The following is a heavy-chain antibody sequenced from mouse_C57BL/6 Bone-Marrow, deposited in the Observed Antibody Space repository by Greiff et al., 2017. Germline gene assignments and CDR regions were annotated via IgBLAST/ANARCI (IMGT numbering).Heavy chain of an antibody. CDR3: ARAYGCSHYAMDY. CDR2: ISYSGST. CDR1: GYSITSGYD. V-gene: IGHV3-1*01. Sequence: EVKLQESGPGMVKPSQSLSLTCTVSGYSITSGYDWHWIRPFPGNQLEWMGYISYSGSTNYNPSLNSLISLTPDTATTHFFLKLNSLTTEDTATYYCARAYGCSHYAMDYWGQGTSVTVSS. J-gene: IGHJ4*01. D-gene: IGHD1-1*01.